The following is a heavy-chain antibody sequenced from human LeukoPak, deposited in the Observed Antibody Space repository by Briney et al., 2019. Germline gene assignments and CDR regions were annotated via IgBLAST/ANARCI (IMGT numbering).Heavy chain of an antibody. CDR1: GFTVSSNY. V-gene: IGHV3-21*01. D-gene: IGHD5-18*01. CDR3: ARERGYNVY. CDR2: ISSSSSNI. J-gene: IGHJ4*02. Sequence: GGSLRLSCAASGFTVSSNYMSWVRQAPGKGLEWVSSISSSSSNIYYADSVKGRFTISRDNAKNSLYLQMNSLRAEDTAVYYCARERGYNVYWGQGTLVTVSS.